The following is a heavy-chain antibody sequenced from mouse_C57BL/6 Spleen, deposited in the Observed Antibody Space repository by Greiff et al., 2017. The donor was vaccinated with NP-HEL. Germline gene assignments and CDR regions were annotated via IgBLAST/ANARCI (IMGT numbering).Heavy chain of an antibody. D-gene: IGHD3-3*01. J-gene: IGHJ3*01. Sequence: EVQGVESGGDLVKPGGSLKLSCAASGFTFSSYGMSWVRQTPDKRLEWVATISSGGSYTYYPDSVKGRFTISRDNAKNTLYLQMSSLKSEDTAMYYCARRGTSKGFAYWGQGTLVTVSA. CDR1: GFTFSSYG. V-gene: IGHV5-6*01. CDR2: ISSGGSYT. CDR3: ARRGTSKGFAY.